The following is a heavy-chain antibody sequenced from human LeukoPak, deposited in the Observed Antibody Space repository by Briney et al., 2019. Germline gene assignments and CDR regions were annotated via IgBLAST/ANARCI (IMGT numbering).Heavy chain of an antibody. CDR1: GCTFTSYY. D-gene: IGHD6-19*01. CDR2: INPSGGST. J-gene: IGHJ4*02. Sequence: ASVKVSCKASGCTFTSYYMHWVRQAPGQGLEWMGIINPSGGSTSYAQKFQGRVTMTRDTSTSTVYMELSSLRSEDTAVYYCAREKLSSYSSGWSDFDYWGQGTLVTVSS. CDR3: AREKLSSYSSGWSDFDY. V-gene: IGHV1-46*01.